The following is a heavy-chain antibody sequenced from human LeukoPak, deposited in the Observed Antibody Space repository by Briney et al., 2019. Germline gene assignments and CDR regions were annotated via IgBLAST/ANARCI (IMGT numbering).Heavy chain of an antibody. V-gene: IGHV4-59*08. CDR1: GGSINSYY. CDR3: ARPDDHDAFDT. Sequence: SETLSLTCTVSGGSINSYYWSWIRQPPGKGQEWIGYIYYSGSTNYNPSLKSRVTISVDTSKNQFSLKLSSVTAADTAVYYCARPDDHDAFDTWGQGTMVTVSS. D-gene: IGHD1-1*01. J-gene: IGHJ3*02. CDR2: IYYSGST.